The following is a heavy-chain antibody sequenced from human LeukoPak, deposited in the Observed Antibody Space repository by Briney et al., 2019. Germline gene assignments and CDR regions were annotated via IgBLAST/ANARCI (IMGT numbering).Heavy chain of an antibody. J-gene: IGHJ4*02. CDR2: IKSKTDGGTT. CDR1: GFTFSNAW. CDR3: TTEELGSWYGYYFDY. V-gene: IGHV3-15*01. D-gene: IGHD6-13*01. Sequence: GGSLRLSCAASGFTFSNAWMSWVRQAPGKGLGWVGRIKSKTDGGTTDYAAPVKGRFTISRDDSKNTLYLQMNSLKTEDTAVYYCTTEELGSWYGYYFDYWGQGTLVTVSS.